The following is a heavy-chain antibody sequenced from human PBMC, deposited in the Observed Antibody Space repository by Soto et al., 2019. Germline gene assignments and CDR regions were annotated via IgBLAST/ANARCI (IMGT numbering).Heavy chain of an antibody. CDR1: GGTFSSYA. J-gene: IGHJ6*02. D-gene: IGHD2-2*01. CDR3: ARSQGSSTSLEIYYYYYYGMDV. CDR2: IIPISGTA. V-gene: IGHV1-69*01. Sequence: QVQLVQSGAEVKKPGSSVKVSCKASGGTFSSYAISXXXXXXXXXXXXXGGIIPISGTANYAQKFQGRVTITADESTSTAYMELSSLRSEDTAVYYCARSQGSSTSLEIYYYYYYGMDVWGQGTTVTVSS.